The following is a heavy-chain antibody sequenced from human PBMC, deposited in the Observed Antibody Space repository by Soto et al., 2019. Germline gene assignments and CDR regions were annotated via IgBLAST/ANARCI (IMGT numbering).Heavy chain of an antibody. CDR1: GFTFSNFA. V-gene: IGHV3-23*01. D-gene: IGHD6-13*01. Sequence: GGSLRLSCAASGFTFSNFAMTWVRQAPGEGLEWVSSISGTDDYTYYADSVKGRFTISRDTATNSLYLQMNSLRAEDTAVYYCATSTWYAFDIWGQGTMVTVSS. J-gene: IGHJ3*02. CDR3: ATSTWYAFDI. CDR2: ISGTDDYT.